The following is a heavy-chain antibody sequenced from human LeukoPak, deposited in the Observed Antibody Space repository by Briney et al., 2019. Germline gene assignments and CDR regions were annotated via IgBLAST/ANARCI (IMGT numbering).Heavy chain of an antibody. CDR3: ARGSAAPGLRDFDY. J-gene: IGHJ4*02. CDR2: ISSSSSYI. CDR1: GFTFSSYS. Sequence: GGSLRLSCAASGFTFSSYSMNWVRQAPGKGLELVSSISSSSSYIYYADSVKGRFTISRDNAKNSLYLQMNSLRAEDTAVYYCARGSAAPGLRDFDYWGQGTLVTVSS. D-gene: IGHD3-16*01. V-gene: IGHV3-21*01.